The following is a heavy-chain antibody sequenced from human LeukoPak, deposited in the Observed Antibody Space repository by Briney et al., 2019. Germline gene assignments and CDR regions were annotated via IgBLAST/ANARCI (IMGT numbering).Heavy chain of an antibody. CDR1: GGSISSSRYS. Sequence: SETLSLTCTVSGGSISSSRYSWGWSRQPPGKGREWIGHIYYSGSTNYNPSLKRRVTISVDTSKNQFSLKLSSVTAADTAVYYCARQAVAGTDDYWGQGTLVTVSS. D-gene: IGHD6-19*01. CDR2: IYYSGST. V-gene: IGHV4-61*05. J-gene: IGHJ4*02. CDR3: ARQAVAGTDDY.